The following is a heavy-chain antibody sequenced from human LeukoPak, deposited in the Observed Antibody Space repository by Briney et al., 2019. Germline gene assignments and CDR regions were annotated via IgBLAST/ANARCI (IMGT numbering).Heavy chain of an antibody. J-gene: IGHJ4*02. V-gene: IGHV3-23*01. CDR1: GFTFSSYA. CDR3: AKVREYIADYFDY. CDR2: ISGSGGST. D-gene: IGHD6-6*01. Sequence: SGGSLRLSCAASGFTFSSYAMSWVRQAPGKGLEWVSAISGSGGSTYFADSVKGRFTISRDNSKNTLYLQMNSLRAEDTAVYYCAKVREYIADYFDYWGQGTLVTVSS.